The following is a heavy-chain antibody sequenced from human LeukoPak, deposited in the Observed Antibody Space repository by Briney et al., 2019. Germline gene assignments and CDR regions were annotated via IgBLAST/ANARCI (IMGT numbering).Heavy chain of an antibody. CDR3: AELGITMIGGV. CDR2: ISARDGST. Sequence: GGSLRLSCAASGFTFGIYAMSWVRQAPGQGLDWVSAISARDGSTYYADSVKGRFTISRDNAKNSLYLQMNSLRAEDTAVYYCAELGITMIGGVWGKGTTVTISS. V-gene: IGHV3-23*01. J-gene: IGHJ6*04. CDR1: GFTFGIYA. D-gene: IGHD3-10*02.